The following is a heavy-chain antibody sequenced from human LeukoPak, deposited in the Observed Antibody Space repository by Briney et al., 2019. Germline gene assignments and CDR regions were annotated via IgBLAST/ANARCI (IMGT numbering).Heavy chain of an antibody. CDR2: INSDGSIT. J-gene: IGHJ4*02. CDR3: ASPMWDTAIHDY. V-gene: IGHV3-74*01. D-gene: IGHD5-18*01. CDR1: GFTFSSHW. Sequence: PGGSLRLSSAASGFTFSSHWMHWVRQAPGKGLVWVSRINSDGSITSYADSVKGRFTISRDNAKDTLYLQMNSLRAEDAAVYYCASPMWDTAIHDYWGQGTLVTVSS.